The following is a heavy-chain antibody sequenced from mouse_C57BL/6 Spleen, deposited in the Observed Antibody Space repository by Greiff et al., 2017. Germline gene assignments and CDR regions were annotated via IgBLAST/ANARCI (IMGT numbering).Heavy chain of an antibody. CDR3: ARSTVVADY. Sequence: VQLQQSGPELVKPGASVKISCKASGYTFTDYYMNWVNQSHGKSLEWIGDINPNNGGTSYNQKFKGKATLTVDKSSSTAYMELRSLTSEDSAVYYCARSTVVADYWGQGTTLTVSS. CDR2: INPNNGGT. V-gene: IGHV1-26*01. CDR1: GYTFTDYY. D-gene: IGHD1-1*01. J-gene: IGHJ2*01.